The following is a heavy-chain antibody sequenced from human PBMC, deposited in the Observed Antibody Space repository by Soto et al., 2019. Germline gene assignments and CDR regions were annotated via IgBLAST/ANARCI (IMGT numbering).Heavy chain of an antibody. CDR2: VFHSGSA. Sequence: QLQLQESVPGLVKPSGTLSLTCGVSGGSLSTPVWWSWVRLPPGKGLEWIGEVFHSGSANYNPSLQSRVTISLDKSTHQFSLRLSSVTAADTAVYYCARKAWTRLDYWCQGALVTVSS. CDR1: GGSLSTPVW. J-gene: IGHJ4*02. CDR3: ARKAWTRLDY. D-gene: IGHD1-1*01. V-gene: IGHV4-4*02.